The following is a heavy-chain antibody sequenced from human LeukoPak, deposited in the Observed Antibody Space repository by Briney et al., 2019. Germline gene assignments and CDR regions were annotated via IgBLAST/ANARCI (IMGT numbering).Heavy chain of an antibody. CDR1: GGSFSGYY. V-gene: IGHV4-34*01. CDR3: ARGGMAIFGVVTTPPHWFDP. D-gene: IGHD3-3*01. Sequence: PSETLSLTCAVYGGSFSGYYWRWIRQPPGKGLEWIGEINHSGSTNYNPSLKSRVTISVDTSKNQFSLKLSSVTAADTAVYYCARGGMAIFGVVTTPPHWFDPWGQGTLVTVSS. J-gene: IGHJ5*02. CDR2: INHSGST.